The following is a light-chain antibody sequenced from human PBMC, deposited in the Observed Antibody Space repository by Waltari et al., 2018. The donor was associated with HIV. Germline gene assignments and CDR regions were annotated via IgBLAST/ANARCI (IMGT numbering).Light chain of an antibody. CDR1: SPNIGSNT. V-gene: IGLV1-44*01. CDR3: AAWDDSLNGVV. CDR2: NNN. J-gene: IGLJ2*01. Sequence: QSVLPPPPSASGTPGQRVTISCSGSSPNIGSNTVRWYQQLPGTAPKLLIYNNNERPSGVPDRFSGSTSGTSASLAISGLQSESEADYYCAAWDDSLNGVVFGGGTKLTVL.